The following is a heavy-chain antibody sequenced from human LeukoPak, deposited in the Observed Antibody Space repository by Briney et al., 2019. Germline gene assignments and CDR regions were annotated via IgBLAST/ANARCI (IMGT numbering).Heavy chain of an antibody. Sequence: SETLSLTCTVSGGSISSSSYYWGWIRQPPGKGLEWIGSIHYSGSTNYNPSLKSRVTISVDTSKNQFSLKLSSVTAADTAVYYCAIGGGNTPYYYYYYMDVWGKGTTVTVSS. CDR2: IHYSGST. V-gene: IGHV4-39*07. J-gene: IGHJ6*03. D-gene: IGHD4-23*01. CDR1: GGSISSSSYY. CDR3: AIGGGNTPYYYYYYMDV.